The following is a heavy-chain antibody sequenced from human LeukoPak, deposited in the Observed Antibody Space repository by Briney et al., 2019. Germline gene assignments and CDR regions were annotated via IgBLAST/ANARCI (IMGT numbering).Heavy chain of an antibody. CDR1: GFTFSSYA. D-gene: IGHD4-17*01. Sequence: PGRSLRLSCAASGFTFSSYAMHWVRQAPGKGLEWVAVISYDGSNKYYADSVKGRFTISRDNSKNTLYLQMNSLRAEDTAVYYCARDAEDYGDNNWFDPWGQGTLVTVSS. V-gene: IGHV3-30-3*01. CDR3: ARDAEDYGDNNWFDP. CDR2: ISYDGSNK. J-gene: IGHJ5*02.